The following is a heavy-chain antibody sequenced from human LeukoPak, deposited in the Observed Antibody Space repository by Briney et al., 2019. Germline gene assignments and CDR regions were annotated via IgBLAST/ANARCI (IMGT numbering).Heavy chain of an antibody. Sequence: GESLKISCKGSGYSFTSYWIGWVRQMPGKGLEWMGIIYPGDSDTRYSPSFQGRVTISADKSIDTAYLRWSSLEASDTATYYCARMKSVSLIVVVPFDYWGQGSLVTVSS. J-gene: IGHJ4*02. D-gene: IGHD3-22*01. V-gene: IGHV5-51*01. CDR1: GYSFTSYW. CDR3: ARMKSVSLIVVVPFDY. CDR2: IYPGDSDT.